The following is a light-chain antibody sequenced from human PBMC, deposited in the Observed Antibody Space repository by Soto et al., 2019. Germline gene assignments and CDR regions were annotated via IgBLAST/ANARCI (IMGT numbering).Light chain of an antibody. CDR1: QSVSSY. CDR3: QQRSTLFT. CDR2: DAS. Sequence: EIVLTQSPATLSLSPGERATLSCRASQSVSSYLAWYQQKPGQAPRLLIYDASNRATGIPARFSGSGSGTDFTLTISSLEPEDFAVYYYQQRSTLFTFGPGTKVDIK. V-gene: IGKV3-11*01. J-gene: IGKJ3*01.